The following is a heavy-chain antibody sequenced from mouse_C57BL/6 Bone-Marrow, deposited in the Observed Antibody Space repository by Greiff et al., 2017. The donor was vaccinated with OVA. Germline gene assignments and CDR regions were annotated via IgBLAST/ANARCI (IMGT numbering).Heavy chain of an antibody. CDR3: AREDYYGRAWFAY. Sequence: EVQLQQSGPELVKPGASVKIPCKASGYTFTDYNMDWVKQSHGKSLEWIGDINPNNGGTNYNEKFKGKATLTVDKSSSTAYMELRSLTSEDTAVYDCAREDYYGRAWFAYWGQGTLVTVSA. CDR2: INPNNGGT. J-gene: IGHJ3*01. D-gene: IGHD1-1*01. CDR1: GYTFTDYN. V-gene: IGHV1-18*01.